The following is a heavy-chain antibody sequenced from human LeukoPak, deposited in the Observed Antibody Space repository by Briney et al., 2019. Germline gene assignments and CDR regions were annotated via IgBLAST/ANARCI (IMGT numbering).Heavy chain of an antibody. J-gene: IGHJ4*02. Sequence: GGSLRLSCAASGFTFSNYGMHWVRQAPGKGLEWVALISFDGSQKYYADSVKGRFTISRDNSKSTVYLQMNSLRAEDTAVYYCARGGDYWGQGTLVTVSS. D-gene: IGHD3-16*01. CDR2: ISFDGSQK. CDR1: GFTFSNYG. CDR3: ARGGDY. V-gene: IGHV3-33*01.